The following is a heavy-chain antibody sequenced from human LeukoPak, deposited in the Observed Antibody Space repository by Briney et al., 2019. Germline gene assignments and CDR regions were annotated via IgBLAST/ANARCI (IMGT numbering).Heavy chain of an antibody. J-gene: IGHJ4*02. Sequence: GGSPRLSCAASGFTFSTYSMTWVRQGPGKGLEWVSSIYPNGGSTFYADSVKGRFTISRDNSKNTLYLQMSSLRTEDTAIYYCTKDVVPDSGWDLDYWGQGTLVTVSS. CDR2: IYPNGGST. CDR1: GFTFSTYS. V-gene: IGHV3-23*01. CDR3: TKDVVPDSGWDLDY. D-gene: IGHD6-19*01.